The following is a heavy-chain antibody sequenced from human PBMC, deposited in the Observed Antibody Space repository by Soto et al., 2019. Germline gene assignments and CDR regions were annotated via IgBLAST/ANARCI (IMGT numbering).Heavy chain of an antibody. CDR1: GGSISNYY. D-gene: IGHD3-10*01. V-gene: IGHV4-59*01. Sequence: SETLSLTWTVSGGSISNYYWSWIRQPPGKGLEWIGYIYYSGSTNYNPSLKSRVTISVDTSKNQFSLKLSSVTAADTAVYYCARDYYGSGSPPFGYWGQGTLVTVSS. J-gene: IGHJ4*02. CDR2: IYYSGST. CDR3: ARDYYGSGSPPFGY.